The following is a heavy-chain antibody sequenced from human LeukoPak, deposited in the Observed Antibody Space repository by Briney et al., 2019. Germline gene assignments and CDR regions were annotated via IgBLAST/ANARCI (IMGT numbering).Heavy chain of an antibody. Sequence: GGSLRLSCAASGFAFSTYGMSWVRQAPGKGLELVANIEQDRSEKYYVDSVKGRFTISRDNAKNTLYLQMNSLRAEDTAVYYCARLREIQVCGVVTKSTSYFDYWGQGTLVTVSS. CDR3: ARLREIQVCGVVTKSTSYFDY. CDR1: GFAFSTYG. V-gene: IGHV3-7*01. D-gene: IGHD3-3*01. CDR2: IEQDRSEK. J-gene: IGHJ4*02.